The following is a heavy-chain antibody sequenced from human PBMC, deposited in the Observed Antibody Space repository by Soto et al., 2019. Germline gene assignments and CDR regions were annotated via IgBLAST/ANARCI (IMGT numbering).Heavy chain of an antibody. CDR3: AKDADYGDRYYYYYYYMDV. J-gene: IGHJ6*03. D-gene: IGHD4-17*01. Sequence: GGSLRLSCAASGFTFSSYAMSWVRQAPGKGLEWVSAISGSGGSTYYADSVKGRFTISRDNSKNTLYLQMNSLRAEDTAVYYCAKDADYGDRYYYYYYYMDVWGKGTTVTVSS. CDR1: GFTFSSYA. CDR2: ISGSGGST. V-gene: IGHV3-23*01.